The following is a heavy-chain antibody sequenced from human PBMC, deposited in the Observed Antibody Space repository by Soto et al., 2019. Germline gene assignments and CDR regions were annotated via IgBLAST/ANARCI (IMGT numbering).Heavy chain of an antibody. D-gene: IGHD2-15*01. CDR1: GYTFTSYA. V-gene: IGHV1-3*01. CDR3: ARDRCSGGSCYPPYFDY. CDR2: INAGNGNT. Sequence: VKVSCKASGYTFTSYAIHWVRQAPGQSPEWMGWINAGNGNTKYSQKFQGRVTITRDTSASTAYMELSSLRSEDTAVYYCARDRCSGGSCYPPYFDYWGQGTLVTVSS. J-gene: IGHJ4*02.